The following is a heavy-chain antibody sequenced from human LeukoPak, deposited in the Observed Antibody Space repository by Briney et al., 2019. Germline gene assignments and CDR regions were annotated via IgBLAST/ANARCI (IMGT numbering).Heavy chain of an antibody. CDR2: ISAYNGNT. CDR1: GYTFTSYG. V-gene: IGHV1-18*01. D-gene: IGHD3-10*01. CDR3: ARVRYLWFGELMGHEAAFDI. J-gene: IGHJ3*02. Sequence: ASVKVSCKASGYTFTSYGISWVRQAPGQGLEWMGWISAYNGNTNYAQKFQGRVTMTRDTSTSTVYMELSSLRSEDTAVYYCARVRYLWFGELMGHEAAFDIWGQGTMVTVSS.